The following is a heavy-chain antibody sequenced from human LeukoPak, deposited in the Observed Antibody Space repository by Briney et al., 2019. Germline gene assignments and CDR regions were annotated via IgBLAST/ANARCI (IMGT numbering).Heavy chain of an antibody. Sequence: GGSLRLSCAASGFTFSSYSMNWVRQAPGKGLEWVSSISSSSSYIYYADSVKGRFTISRDNAKNSLYLQMNSLRAEDTAVYYCARDVGYCSGGSCYHWYFDLWGRGTLVTVSS. V-gene: IGHV3-21*01. CDR2: ISSSSSYI. J-gene: IGHJ2*01. CDR3: ARDVGYCSGGSCYHWYFDL. CDR1: GFTFSSYS. D-gene: IGHD2-15*01.